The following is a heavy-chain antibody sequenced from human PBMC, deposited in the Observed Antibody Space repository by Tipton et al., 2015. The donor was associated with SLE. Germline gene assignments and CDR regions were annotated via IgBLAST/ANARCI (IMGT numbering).Heavy chain of an antibody. CDR2: IWYDGSNK. CDR1: GFTFSSYG. J-gene: IGHJ4*02. Sequence: SLRLSCAASGFTFSSYGMHWVRQAPGKGLEWVAVIWYDGSNKYYADSVKGRFTISRDNSKNTLYLQMNSLRAEDTAVYYCARDRTFYSNYDADFDYWGQGTLVTVSS. D-gene: IGHD4-11*01. V-gene: IGHV3-33*01. CDR3: ARDRTFYSNYDADFDY.